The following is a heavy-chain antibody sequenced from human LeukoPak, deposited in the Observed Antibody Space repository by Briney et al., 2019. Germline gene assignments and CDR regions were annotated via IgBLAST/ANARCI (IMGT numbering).Heavy chain of an antibody. Sequence: ASVKVSCKASGYTFTGYYMHWVRQAPGQGLEWMGWINPNSGGTNYAQKFQGRVTMTRDTSIRTAYMELSRLRSDDPAVYYCARAGWDSTGPNTPWFDPWGQGTLVTVSS. CDR3: ARAGWDSTGPNTPWFDP. CDR2: INPNSGGT. V-gene: IGHV1-2*02. D-gene: IGHD2-2*01. CDR1: GYTFTGYY. J-gene: IGHJ5*02.